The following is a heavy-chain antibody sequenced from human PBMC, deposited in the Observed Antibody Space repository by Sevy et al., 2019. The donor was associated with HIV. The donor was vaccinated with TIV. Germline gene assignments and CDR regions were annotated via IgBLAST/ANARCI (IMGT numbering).Heavy chain of an antibody. Sequence: GGCLRLSCAASGFTFSDYSMHCVRQAPGKGLEWVAIISYDGRNNKYNVDSVKGRFTISRDNSKNTLFLQMNSLRAEHSVIYYCARDRREFLRSAFDYWCQGTLVSVSS. CDR2: ISYDGRNNK. CDR1: GFTFSDYS. V-gene: IGHV3-30*14. D-gene: IGHD3-10*01. CDR3: ARDRREFLRSAFDY. J-gene: IGHJ4*02.